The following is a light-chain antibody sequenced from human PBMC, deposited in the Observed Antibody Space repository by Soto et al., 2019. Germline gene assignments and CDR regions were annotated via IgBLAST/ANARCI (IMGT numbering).Light chain of an antibody. Sequence: DLQMTQSPSSLSASVGDRVTITCRASQDITNYLAWYQQKPGQVPKLLISPASTLQAGVPSRFSGSGSGTDFTLTISSLQPEDVATYYCQKYDSAPFTFGPGTKVDIK. J-gene: IGKJ3*01. CDR3: QKYDSAPFT. CDR2: PAS. CDR1: QDITNY. V-gene: IGKV1-27*01.